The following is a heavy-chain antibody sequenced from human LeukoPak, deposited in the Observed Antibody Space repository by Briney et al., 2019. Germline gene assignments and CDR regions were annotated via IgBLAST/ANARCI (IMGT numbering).Heavy chain of an antibody. D-gene: IGHD1-7*01. Sequence: SETLSLTCTVSGGSISSYYWNWVRQPPGKGLEWIGYIYYTGSTNYNPSLKSRVTMSVDTSKNQLSLKLASVTAADTAVYFCARGELWFDPWGQGTLVTVSS. J-gene: IGHJ5*02. V-gene: IGHV4-59*01. CDR3: ARGELWFDP. CDR1: GGSISSYY. CDR2: IYYTGST.